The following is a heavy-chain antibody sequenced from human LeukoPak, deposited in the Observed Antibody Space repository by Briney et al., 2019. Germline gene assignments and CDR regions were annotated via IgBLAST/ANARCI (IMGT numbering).Heavy chain of an antibody. V-gene: IGHV3-53*01. J-gene: IGHJ4*02. Sequence: GGSLRLSCAASGFTFSSYWMNWVRQAPGKGLEWVSLIYGGGSTYYADSVKGRFTISRDNSKNTLYLQMNSLRAEGTAVYYCARRGDGGRSFDYWGQGTLVTVSS. CDR1: GFTFSSYW. CDR3: ARRGDGGRSFDY. CDR2: IYGGGST. D-gene: IGHD4-23*01.